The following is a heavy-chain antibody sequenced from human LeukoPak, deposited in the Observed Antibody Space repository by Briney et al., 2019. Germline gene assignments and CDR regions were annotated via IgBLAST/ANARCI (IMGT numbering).Heavy chain of an antibody. CDR1: GGSISSSSYY. Sequence: PSETLSLTCTVSGGSISSSSYYWGWIRQPPGKGLEWIGSIYYSGSTYYNPSLKSRVTISVDTSKNQFSLKLSSVTAADTAVYYCARQSAYYYDCSGYGYWGQGTLVTVSS. CDR2: IYYSGST. CDR3: ARQSAYYYDCSGYGY. D-gene: IGHD3-22*01. J-gene: IGHJ4*02. V-gene: IGHV4-39*01.